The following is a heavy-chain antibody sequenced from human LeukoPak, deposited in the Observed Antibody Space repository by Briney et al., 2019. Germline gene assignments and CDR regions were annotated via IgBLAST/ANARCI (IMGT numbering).Heavy chain of an antibody. J-gene: IGHJ1*01. V-gene: IGHV3-7*01. Sequence: GGSLRLSCAASGFTFSSYWMSWVRQAPGKGLEWVANIKQDGSEKYYVDSVKGRFTISRDNAKNSLYLQMNSLRAEDTAVYYCAREEPYYSDSSGYLHSWGQGTLVTVSS. CDR1: GFTFSSYW. D-gene: IGHD3-22*01. CDR3: AREEPYYSDSSGYLHS. CDR2: IKQDGSEK.